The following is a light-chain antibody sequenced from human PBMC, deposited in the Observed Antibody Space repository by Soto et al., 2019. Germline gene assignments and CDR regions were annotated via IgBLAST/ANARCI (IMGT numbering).Light chain of an antibody. CDR3: QTWGTGISVV. V-gene: IGLV4-69*01. CDR2: LNSDGSH. CDR1: SGHSSDA. J-gene: IGLJ2*01. Sequence: QLVLTQSPSASASLGASVKLTCTLSSGHSSDAIAWHQQQPEKGPRYLMKLNSDGSHTKGDEIPDRFSGSSSGAERYLTISRLQSEDEADYYCQTWGTGISVVFGGGTKLTVL.